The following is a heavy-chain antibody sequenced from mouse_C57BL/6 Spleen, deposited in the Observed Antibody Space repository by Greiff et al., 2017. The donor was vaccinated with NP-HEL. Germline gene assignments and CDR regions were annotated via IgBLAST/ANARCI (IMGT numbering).Heavy chain of an antibody. CDR2: ISDGGSYT. J-gene: IGHJ4*01. D-gene: IGHD2-5*01. CDR3: ARAPLYYSNYDAMDY. Sequence: EVQVVESGGGLVKPGGSLKLSCAASGFTFSSYAMSWVRQTPEKRLEWVATISDGGSYTYYPDNVKGRFTISRDNAKNNLYLQMSHLKSEDTAMYYCARAPLYYSNYDAMDYWGQGTSVTVSS. CDR1: GFTFSSYA. V-gene: IGHV5-4*01.